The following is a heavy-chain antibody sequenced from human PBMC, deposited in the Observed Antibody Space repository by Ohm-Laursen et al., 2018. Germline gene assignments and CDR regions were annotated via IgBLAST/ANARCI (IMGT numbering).Heavy chain of an antibody. V-gene: IGHV1-24*01. D-gene: IGHD4-11*01. CDR3: ATRRLPDYSDYVGRLYYYGLDV. CDR2: FDPEDGET. J-gene: IGHJ6*02. CDR1: GYGLSQVS. Sequence: GSSVKVSCKVSGYGLSQVSMHWVRQAPGKGLEWMGGFDPEDGETVYAQEFEGRVTMTEDISSETAFLEVTSLRSEDTAVYYCATRRLPDYSDYVGRLYYYGLDVWGQGTLVTVSS.